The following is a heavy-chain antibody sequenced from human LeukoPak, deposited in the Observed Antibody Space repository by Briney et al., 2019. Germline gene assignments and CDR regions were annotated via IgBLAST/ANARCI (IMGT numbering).Heavy chain of an antibody. Sequence: GGSLRLSCAASGFTISSYAMSWVRQAPGKGLEWVSAIGGSGGITYYADSVKGRFTISRDNSKNTLYLQMNSLRAEDTAVYYCARTQYSSGWYNWFDPWGQGTLVTVSS. CDR2: IGGSGGIT. CDR3: ARTQYSSGWYNWFDP. CDR1: GFTISSYA. J-gene: IGHJ5*02. D-gene: IGHD6-19*01. V-gene: IGHV3-23*01.